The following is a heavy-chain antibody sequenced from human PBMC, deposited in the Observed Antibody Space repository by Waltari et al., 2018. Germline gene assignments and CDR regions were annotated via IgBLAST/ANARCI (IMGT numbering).Heavy chain of an antibody. D-gene: IGHD2-21*01. V-gene: IGHV3-53*04. CDR1: GLTVSSNY. Sequence: EVQLVESGGGLVQPGGSLRLSCAASGLTVSSNYMNWVRQAPGKGLEWVSVIFPAGGTFYADSVKGRFTISRHNFGNTLYLQMDSLRAEDTAVYYCARGDCIEDWGQGTLVTVSS. J-gene: IGHJ4*02. CDR2: IFPAGGT. CDR3: ARGDCIED.